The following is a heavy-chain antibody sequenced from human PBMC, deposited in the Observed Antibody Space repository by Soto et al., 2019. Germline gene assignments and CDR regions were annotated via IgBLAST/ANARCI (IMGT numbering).Heavy chain of an antibody. V-gene: IGHV3-21*01. CDR2: ISSSSSYI. D-gene: IGHD2-15*01. J-gene: IGHJ5*02. CDR3: ARHYCSGGSCYGFDP. Sequence: EVQLVESGGGLVKPGGSLRLSCAASGFTFSSYSMNWVRQAPGKGLEWVSSISSSSSYIYYADSVKGRFTISRDNAKNSLYRQMNSLRAEDTAVYYCARHYCSGGSCYGFDPWGQGTLVTVSS. CDR1: GFTFSSYS.